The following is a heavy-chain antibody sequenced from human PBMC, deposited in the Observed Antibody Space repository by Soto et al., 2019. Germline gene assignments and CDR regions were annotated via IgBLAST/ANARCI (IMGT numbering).Heavy chain of an antibody. Sequence: EVQLLASGGGLVQPGGSLRLSCAASGIIFNNYAMSWVRQAPGKGLEWVSVITDAGGRTYYAASAQGRFTISRDNSKHTLYLQMHSLRDEDTAIYYCAKSVGTYGDNTERAERFDPWGQGTLVTVSS. V-gene: IGHV3-23*01. J-gene: IGHJ5*02. CDR2: ITDAGGRT. CDR1: GIIFNNYA. D-gene: IGHD4-17*01. CDR3: AKSVGTYGDNTERAERFDP.